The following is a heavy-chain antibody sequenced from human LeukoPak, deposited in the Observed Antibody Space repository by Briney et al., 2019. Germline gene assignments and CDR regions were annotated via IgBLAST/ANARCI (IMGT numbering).Heavy chain of an antibody. CDR1: GCTFTGYY. CDR3: ARVVPAAISGPYYYYYYYMDV. D-gene: IGHD2-2*02. Sequence: ASVKVSCKASGCTFTGYYMHWVRQAPGQGLEWMGWINPKSGGTNYAQKFQGRVTMTRDTSISTAYMELSRLRSDDTAVYYCARVVPAAISGPYYYYYYYMDVWGKGTTVTVSS. J-gene: IGHJ6*03. V-gene: IGHV1-2*02. CDR2: INPKSGGT.